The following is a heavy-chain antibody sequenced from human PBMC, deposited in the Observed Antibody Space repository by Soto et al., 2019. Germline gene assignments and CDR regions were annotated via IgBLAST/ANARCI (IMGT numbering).Heavy chain of an antibody. CDR2: MNPNSGNT. V-gene: IGHV1-8*01. CDR1: GYTFTSYD. J-gene: IGHJ4*02. Sequence: VKVSCKAAGYTFTSYDINWVRQATGQGLEWMGWMNPNSGNTGYAQKFQGRVTMTRNTSISTAYMELSSLRSVDTATYYCAHRRFGLRSPWDLGLFDYWGQGTLVTVSS. CDR3: AHRRFGLRSPWDLGLFDY. D-gene: IGHD3-10*01.